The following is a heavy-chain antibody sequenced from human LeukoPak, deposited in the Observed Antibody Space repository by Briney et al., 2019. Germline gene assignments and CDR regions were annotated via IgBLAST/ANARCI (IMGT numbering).Heavy chain of an antibody. CDR1: GFSLSASGMC. V-gene: IGHV2-70*11. D-gene: IGHD4-23*01. CDR2: IDWDDDK. CDR3: ARMTVVTPGSYYFDY. Sequence: SGPALVKPTQTLTLTCTFSGFSLSASGMCVSWIRQPPGKALEWLARIDWDDDKYYSTSLKTRLTISKDTSKNQVVLTMTNMDPVDTATYYCARMTVVTPGSYYFDYWGQGTLVTVSS. J-gene: IGHJ4*02.